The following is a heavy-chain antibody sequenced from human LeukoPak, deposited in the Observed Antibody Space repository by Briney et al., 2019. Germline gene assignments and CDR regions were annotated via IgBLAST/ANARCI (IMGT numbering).Heavy chain of an antibody. Sequence: GGSLRLSCAASGFTVSSNYMSWVRQTPGKGLEWVSVIYSGGNTYYADSVKGRFTISRDNSKNTLYLQMNSLRAEDTAVYYCISYGMDVWGQGTTVTVSS. V-gene: IGHV3-53*01. CDR3: ISYGMDV. CDR2: IYSGGNT. D-gene: IGHD2-21*01. CDR1: GFTVSSNY. J-gene: IGHJ6*02.